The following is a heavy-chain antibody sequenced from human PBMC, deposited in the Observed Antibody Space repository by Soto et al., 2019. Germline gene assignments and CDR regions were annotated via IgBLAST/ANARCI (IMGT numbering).Heavy chain of an antibody. J-gene: IGHJ6*02. V-gene: IGHV3-21*01. CDR1: GFTFGSYS. Sequence: PGGSLRLSCAASGFTFGSYSMNWVRQAPGKGLEWVSSISSSSSYIYYADSVKGRFTISRDNAKNSLYLQMNSLRAEDTAVYYCARVVGYCTNGVCYSLGYYYYGMDVWGQGTTVTVSS. D-gene: IGHD2-8*01. CDR3: ARVVGYCTNGVCYSLGYYYYGMDV. CDR2: ISSSSSYI.